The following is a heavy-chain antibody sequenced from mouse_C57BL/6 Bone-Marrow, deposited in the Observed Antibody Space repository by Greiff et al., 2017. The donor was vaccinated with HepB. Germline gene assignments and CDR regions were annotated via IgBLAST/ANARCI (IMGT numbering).Heavy chain of an antibody. CDR3: TTGFYDSSYGNYSMDY. D-gene: IGHD1-1*01. CDR1: GFNIKDDY. Sequence: EVQLQESGAELVRPGASVKLSCTASGFNIKDDYMHWVKQRPEQGLEWIGWIDPENGDTEYASKFQGKATITADTPSNTAYLQLSSLTSEDSAVYYCTTGFYDSSYGNYSMDYGGKETSVTVSS. J-gene: IGHJ4*01. V-gene: IGHV14-4*01. CDR2: IDPENGDT.